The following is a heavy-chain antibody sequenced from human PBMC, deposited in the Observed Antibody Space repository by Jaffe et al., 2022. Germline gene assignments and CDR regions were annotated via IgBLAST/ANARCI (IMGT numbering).Heavy chain of an antibody. CDR2: INHSGRA. Sequence: QVQLHQWGAGLLKPSETLSLTCGVDGASLNGYYWTWIRQSPGKGLEWIGEINHSGRADYNPSLRGRVTISSDTSKNQLFLRVTSMTAADSGVYFCATGENLRQLLFVYWGQGTLVTVSS. J-gene: IGHJ4*02. CDR3: ATGENLRQLLFVY. CDR1: GASLNGYY. V-gene: IGHV4-34*01. D-gene: IGHD3-10*01.